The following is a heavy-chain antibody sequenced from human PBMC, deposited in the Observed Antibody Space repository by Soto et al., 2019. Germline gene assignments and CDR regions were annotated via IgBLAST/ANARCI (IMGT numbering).Heavy chain of an antibody. Sequence: GGTLRLSCAASGFTFSSYEMNWVRQAPGKGLEWVSYISSRGRTAYYADSVKGRFTISRDNAKNSLSLQMNSLRAEDTAVYYCAREAATVDYWGQGTLVTVSP. CDR1: GFTFSSYE. CDR3: AREAATVDY. CDR2: ISSRGRTA. D-gene: IGHD2-15*01. J-gene: IGHJ4*02. V-gene: IGHV3-48*03.